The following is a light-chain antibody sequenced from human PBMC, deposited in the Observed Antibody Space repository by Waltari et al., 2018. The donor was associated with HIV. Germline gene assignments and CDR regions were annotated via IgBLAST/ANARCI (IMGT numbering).Light chain of an antibody. J-gene: IGKJ4*01. CDR3: MQALQTLS. V-gene: IGKV2-28*01. Sequence: EIAMTQSPLSLPVTPGEQASISCTSSQRLLQRNGYNFLDWYLQRQRQSPQLLIYLGSYRASGVPDRFSGSGSGTNFTLTINRVEAEDAGIYYCMQALQTLSFGEGTKVEIK. CDR2: LGS. CDR1: QRLLQRNGYNF.